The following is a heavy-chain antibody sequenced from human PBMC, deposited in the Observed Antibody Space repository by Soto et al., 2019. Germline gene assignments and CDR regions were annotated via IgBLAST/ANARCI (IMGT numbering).Heavy chain of an antibody. J-gene: IGHJ3*02. CDR1: GFTFSSYA. CDR3: AREYYDFWSGYSIPPPNAFDI. CDR2: ISYDGSNK. Sequence: GGSLRLSCAASGFTFSSYAMHWVRQAPGKGLEWVAVISYDGSNKYYADSVKGRFTISRDNSKNTLYLQMNSLRAEDTAVYYCAREYYDFWSGYSIPPPNAFDIWGQGTMVTVSS. V-gene: IGHV3-30-3*01. D-gene: IGHD3-3*01.